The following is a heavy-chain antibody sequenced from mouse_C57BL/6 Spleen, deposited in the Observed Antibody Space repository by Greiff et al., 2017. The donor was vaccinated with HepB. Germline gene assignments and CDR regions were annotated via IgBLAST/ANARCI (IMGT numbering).Heavy chain of an antibody. V-gene: IGHV5-4*01. CDR1: GFTFSSYA. J-gene: IGHJ3*01. Sequence: EVKLVESGGGLVKPGGSLKLSCAASGFTFSSYAMSWVRQTPEKRLEWVATISDGGSYTYYPDNVKGRFTISRDNAKNNLYLQMSHLKSEDTAMYYCARDEYYGSSYSWFAYWDQGTLVTVSA. CDR2: ISDGGSYT. CDR3: ARDEYYGSSYSWFAY. D-gene: IGHD1-1*01.